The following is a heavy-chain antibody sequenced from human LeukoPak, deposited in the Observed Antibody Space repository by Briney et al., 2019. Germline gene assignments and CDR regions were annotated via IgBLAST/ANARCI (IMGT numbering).Heavy chain of an antibody. CDR2: IYSGGST. CDR3: ARTSYDYVWGSYRNFDY. CDR1: GFTFSSYS. V-gene: IGHV3-66*01. Sequence: PGGSLRLSCAASGFTFSSYSMNWVRQAPGKGLEWVSVIYSGGSTYYADSVKGRFTISRDNSKNTLYLQMNSLRAEDTAVYYCARTSYDYVWGSYRNFDYWGQGTLVTVSS. D-gene: IGHD3-16*02. J-gene: IGHJ4*02.